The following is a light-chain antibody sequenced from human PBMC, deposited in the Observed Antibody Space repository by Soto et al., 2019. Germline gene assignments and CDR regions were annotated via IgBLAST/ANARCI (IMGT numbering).Light chain of an antibody. CDR1: SSDVGSYNL. CDR3: CSYAGSFCV. J-gene: IGLJ1*01. CDR2: EGS. V-gene: IGLV2-23*01. Sequence: QSVLTQPASVSGSPGQSITISCTGTSSDVGSYNLVSWYQQHPGKAPKLMIYEGSKRPSGVSSRFSGSKSGNTASLTISGLQAEDEADYYCCSYAGSFCVFGTGTKVTVL.